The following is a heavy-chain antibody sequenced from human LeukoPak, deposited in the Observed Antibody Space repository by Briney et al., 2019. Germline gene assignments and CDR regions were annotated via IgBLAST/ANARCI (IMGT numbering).Heavy chain of an antibody. CDR1: GGSFSGYY. D-gene: IGHD3-10*01. CDR3: ARGRIWFGELGIDY. CDR2: INHSGST. Sequence: SETLSLTCAVYGGSFSGYYWSWIRQPPGKGLEWIGEINHSGSTNYNPSLKSRVTISVDTSKNRFSLKLSSVTAADTAVYYCARGRIWFGELGIDYWGQGTLVTVSS. V-gene: IGHV4-34*01. J-gene: IGHJ4*02.